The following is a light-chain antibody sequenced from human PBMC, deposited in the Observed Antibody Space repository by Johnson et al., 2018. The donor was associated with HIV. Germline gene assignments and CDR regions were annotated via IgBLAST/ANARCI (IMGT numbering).Light chain of an antibody. CDR3: GTWDSSLSAA. J-gene: IGLJ1*01. Sequence: QSVLTQPPSVSAAPGRWVTVSCSGTTSNIGDHSVSWFQHLPGAAPKLLIYENNKRPSGIPDRFSGSKSGTSATLAITGLQTGDEADYYCGTWDSSLSAAFGTGTKVTVL. CDR1: TSNIGDHS. V-gene: IGLV1-51*02. CDR2: ENN.